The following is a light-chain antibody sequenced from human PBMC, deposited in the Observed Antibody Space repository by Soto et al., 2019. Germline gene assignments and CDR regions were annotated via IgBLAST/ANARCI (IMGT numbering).Light chain of an antibody. J-gene: IGKJ5*01. CDR3: QQYNTWRSIT. Sequence: EIVMTQSPATLSLSPGERATLSCWASQSISSKLAWYQHRPGQAPRLLIYDTSTRAAGTPARFSGSGSGTDFTLTISSLQSEDFAVYYCQQYNTWRSITFGQGTRLEIK. V-gene: IGKV3-15*01. CDR2: DTS. CDR1: QSISSK.